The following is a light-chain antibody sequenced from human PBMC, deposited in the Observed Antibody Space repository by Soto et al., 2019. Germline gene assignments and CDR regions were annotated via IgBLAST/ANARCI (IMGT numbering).Light chain of an antibody. CDR2: GAS. CDR3: QQYGSSPLT. Sequence: EIMLTQSPGTLSLSPGERATLSCRASQSVSSSYLAWYQQKPGQAPRLLISGASGRATGTPDRFSGSASGTDFTLTISRLEPEDFAVYYCQQYGSSPLTFGGGTRLEIK. V-gene: IGKV3-20*01. CDR1: QSVSSSY. J-gene: IGKJ5*01.